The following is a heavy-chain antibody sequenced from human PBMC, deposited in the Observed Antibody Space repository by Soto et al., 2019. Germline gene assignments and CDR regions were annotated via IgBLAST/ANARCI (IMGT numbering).Heavy chain of an antibody. CDR1: GYTFTNYG. J-gene: IGHJ4*02. Sequence: QVHLVQSGVEVKKPGASVKVSCKASGYTFTNYGISWVRQAPGQGLEWMGWISTYNGNTNYAQKLQGRVTMTTDTSTSTGYMELRSLRSDDTAVYYCARDCSSTSCAFDYWGQGTLVTVSS. CDR2: ISTYNGNT. V-gene: IGHV1-18*01. CDR3: ARDCSSTSCAFDY. D-gene: IGHD2-2*01.